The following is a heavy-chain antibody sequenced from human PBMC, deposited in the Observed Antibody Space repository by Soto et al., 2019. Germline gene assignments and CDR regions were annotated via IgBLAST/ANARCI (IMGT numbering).Heavy chain of an antibody. CDR2: ISYNSEST. J-gene: IGHJ6*02. V-gene: IGHV3-48*02. Sequence: GGSLRLSCAASDYAFSTYSMNWVRQAPGKGLEWVAYISYNSESTSYAESVKGRFTISRDDAKNSLFLQMNSLRDEDSAVYYCARLYYDYVWGQGTTVTVSS. CDR1: DYAFSTYS. CDR3: ARLYYDYV. D-gene: IGHD3-3*01.